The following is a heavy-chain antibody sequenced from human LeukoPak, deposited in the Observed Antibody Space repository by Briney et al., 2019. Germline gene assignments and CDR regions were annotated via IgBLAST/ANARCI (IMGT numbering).Heavy chain of an antibody. D-gene: IGHD2-2*02. J-gene: IGHJ4*02. Sequence: SETLSLTCTVSGDSLSDSANYWAWVRQPPGKGLEWIGSIYYSGTTIYNPSLKSRVTVSMETSKNQLFLKLTSATAADTAVYFCARSPFNLYFDLRGQGALVPVSS. CDR2: IYYSGTT. CDR1: GDSLSDSANY. CDR3: ARSPFNLYFDL. V-gene: IGHV4-39*07.